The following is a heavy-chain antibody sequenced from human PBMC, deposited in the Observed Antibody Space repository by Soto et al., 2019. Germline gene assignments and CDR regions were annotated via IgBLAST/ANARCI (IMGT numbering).Heavy chain of an antibody. CDR3: AILHDYYGNYYFDD. J-gene: IGHJ4*02. CDR1: GFTFSASA. Sequence: GGSLRLSCAASGFTFSASAMHWVRQASGKGLEWVGRIRSKANSYATVYAASVKGRFTISRDDSKNTAYLQMSSLKTEDTAMYYCAILHDYYGNYYFDDWGQGTLVTVSS. D-gene: IGHD3-10*01. CDR2: IRSKANSYAT. V-gene: IGHV3-73*01.